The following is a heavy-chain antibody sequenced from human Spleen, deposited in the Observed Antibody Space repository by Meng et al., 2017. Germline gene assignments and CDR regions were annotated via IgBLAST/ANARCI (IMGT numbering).Heavy chain of an antibody. J-gene: IGHJ5*02. Sequence: QVQLVQSGAEVKMPGASVKVSCKASVYTFTGYYMHWGRHAPGQGLEWMGRINPNSGGTNYAQKFQGRVTMTRDTSISTAYMELSRLRSDDTAVYYCARGCSSTSCYISVNWFDPWGQGTLVTVSS. CDR1: VYTFTGYY. D-gene: IGHD2-2*01. CDR2: INPNSGGT. V-gene: IGHV1-2*06. CDR3: ARGCSSTSCYISVNWFDP.